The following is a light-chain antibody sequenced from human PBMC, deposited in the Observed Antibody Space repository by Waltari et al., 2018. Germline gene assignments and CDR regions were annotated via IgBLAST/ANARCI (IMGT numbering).Light chain of an antibody. Sequence: QSVLTQPPSVSGAAGQRVTISCPRRGPNIRSGYDAHWYRQLPRAAPKLLIYGVNTRPLGVPDRFFGPQSGTSASLAITGLQAEDGGDYYCQCYDTSLRVVFGGGTKLTVL. CDR1: GPNIRSGYD. CDR3: QCYDTSLRVV. J-gene: IGLJ2*01. V-gene: IGLV1-40*01. CDR2: GVN.